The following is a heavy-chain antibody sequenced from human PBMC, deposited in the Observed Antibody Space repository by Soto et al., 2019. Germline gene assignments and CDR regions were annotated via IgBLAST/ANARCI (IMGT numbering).Heavy chain of an antibody. V-gene: IGHV3-23*01. Sequence: VSLRLSCAATGFTFSVYAMTWVRQAPGKGLEWVSAVTANGGSTYSADSVKGRFTISRDNTKNTLFLQMNSLRAEDTAVYYCASLGVGDWANYYYYYGMDVWGQGTTATVSS. CDR2: VTANGGST. CDR3: ASLGVGDWANYYYYYGMDV. D-gene: IGHD2-21*02. CDR1: GFTFSVYA. J-gene: IGHJ6*02.